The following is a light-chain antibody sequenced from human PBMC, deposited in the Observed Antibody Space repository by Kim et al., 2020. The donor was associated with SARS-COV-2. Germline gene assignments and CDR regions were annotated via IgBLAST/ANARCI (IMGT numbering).Light chain of an antibody. V-gene: IGLV3-1*01. CDR2: QHI. J-gene: IGLJ2*01. CDR1: KLGDKY. CDR3: QAWDSSTAVV. Sequence: VSPGETACITCSGDKLGDKYACWYQQEPGQSPVLVIYQHIKRPSGIPERFSGSSAGNTATLTISGTQAMDEADYYCQAWDSSTAVVFGGGTQLTVL.